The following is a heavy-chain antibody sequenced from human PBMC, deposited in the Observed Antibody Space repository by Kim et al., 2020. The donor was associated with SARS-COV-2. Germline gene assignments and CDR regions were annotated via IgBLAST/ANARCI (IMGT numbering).Heavy chain of an antibody. CDR1: GYSFTSYW. D-gene: IGHD1-26*01. CDR2: IDPSDSYT. V-gene: IGHV5-10-1*01. Sequence: GESLKISCKGSGYSFTSYWISWVRQMPGKGLEWMGRIDPSDSYTNYSPSFQGHVTISADKSISTAYLQWSSLKASDTAMYYCARPGTIDLEGATTGVNYYYGMDVWGQGTTVTVSS. CDR3: ARPGTIDLEGATTGVNYYYGMDV. J-gene: IGHJ6*02.